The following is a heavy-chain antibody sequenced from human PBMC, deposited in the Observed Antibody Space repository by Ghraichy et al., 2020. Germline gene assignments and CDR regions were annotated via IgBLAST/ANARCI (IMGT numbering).Heavy chain of an antibody. V-gene: IGHV4-34*01. CDR1: GGSFSGYS. J-gene: IGHJ6*02. D-gene: IGHD2-2*01. Sequence: SQTLSLTCAVYGGSFSGYSWSWIRQPPGPGLEWLGAINHSGSTNYNPSLKSRVTISVDTSKNQFSLKLSSVTAADTAVYYCARGFRYCSSTSCYPYYYGMDVWGQGTTVTVSS. CDR2: INHSGST. CDR3: ARGFRYCSSTSCYPYYYGMDV.